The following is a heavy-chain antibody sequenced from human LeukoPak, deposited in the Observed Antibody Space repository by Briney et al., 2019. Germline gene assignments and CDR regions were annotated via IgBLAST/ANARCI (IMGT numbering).Heavy chain of an antibody. Sequence: SETLSLTCAVYGGSFSGYYWSWIRQPPGKGLEWIGEINRSGSTNYNPSLRSRVTISVDTSKNQFSLKLSSVTAADTAVYYCARGRRSMDVWGQGTTVTVSS. CDR2: INRSGST. CDR3: ARGRRSMDV. V-gene: IGHV4-34*01. CDR1: GGSFSGYY. J-gene: IGHJ6*02.